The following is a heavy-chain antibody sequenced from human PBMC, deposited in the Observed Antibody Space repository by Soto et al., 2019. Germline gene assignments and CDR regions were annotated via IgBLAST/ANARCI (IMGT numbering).Heavy chain of an antibody. Sequence: SETLSLTCTISGGSISGSAWSWIRQPPGKGLEWIGRIHTSGSTNYNPSLKSRVTMSLDTSNNQFSLNLSSVTAADTAVYYCARDRGSSGYYPNWFDPWGQGTMVTVSS. V-gene: IGHV4-4*07. J-gene: IGHJ5*02. CDR1: GGSISGSA. CDR3: ARDRGSSGYYPNWFDP. D-gene: IGHD3-22*01. CDR2: IHTSGST.